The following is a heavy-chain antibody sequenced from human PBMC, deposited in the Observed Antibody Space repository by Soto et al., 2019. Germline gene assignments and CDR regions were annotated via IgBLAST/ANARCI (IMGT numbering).Heavy chain of an antibody. CDR1: GFTFSSYA. J-gene: IGHJ5*02. D-gene: IGHD1-26*01. Sequence: GGSLRLSCAASGFTFSSYAMHWVRQAPGKGLEWVAVISYDGSNKYYADSVKGRFTISRDNSKNTLYLQMNSLRAEDTAVYYCASGVGHPTNNWFDPWGQGTLVTVSS. V-gene: IGHV3-30-3*01. CDR2: ISYDGSNK. CDR3: ASGVGHPTNNWFDP.